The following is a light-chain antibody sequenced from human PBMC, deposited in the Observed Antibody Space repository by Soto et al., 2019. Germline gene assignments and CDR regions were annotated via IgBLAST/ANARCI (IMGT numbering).Light chain of an antibody. CDR2: LNN. V-gene: IGLV1-40*01. Sequence: QSVLTQPPSVSGAPGQRVTISCIGTSSNLGANYDVHWYQQVPGTAPKLLIYLNNNRPSGVPDRFSGSKSGTSASLAITGLQAEDEADYYCQSYDSSLSGWVLGGGTKLTVL. CDR1: SSNLGANYD. CDR3: QSYDSSLSGWV. J-gene: IGLJ3*02.